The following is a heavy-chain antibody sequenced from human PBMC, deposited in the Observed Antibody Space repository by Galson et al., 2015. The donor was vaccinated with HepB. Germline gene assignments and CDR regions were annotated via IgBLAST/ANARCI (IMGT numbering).Heavy chain of an antibody. V-gene: IGHV6-1*01. J-gene: IGHJ5*02. CDR3: ARSHCSSIGCYRANNWFDP. Sequence: CAISGDSVSSNSAAWNWIRQAPSGGPEWLGRTYYRSKWYNDYAVSVKSRIGINPDTSKNQFSLQLNSVTPEDTAVYYCARSHCSSIGCYRANNWFDPWGQGTLVTVSS. D-gene: IGHD2-2*01. CDR2: TYYRSKWYN. CDR1: GDSVSSNSAA.